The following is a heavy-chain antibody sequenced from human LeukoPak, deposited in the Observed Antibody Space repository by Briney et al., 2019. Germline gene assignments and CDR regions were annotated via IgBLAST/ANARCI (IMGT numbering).Heavy chain of an antibody. J-gene: IGHJ4*02. Sequence: GGSLRLSCAASGFTSSNYAMHWVRQAPGKGLEWVAFISSDESDKYYADSVKGRFTISRDNSKNTLYLQMNSLRAENTAVYYCARDPRHYYDSSGYKDYWGQGTLVTVSS. CDR2: ISSDESDK. V-gene: IGHV3-30-3*01. D-gene: IGHD3-22*01. CDR3: ARDPRHYYDSSGYKDY. CDR1: GFTSSNYA.